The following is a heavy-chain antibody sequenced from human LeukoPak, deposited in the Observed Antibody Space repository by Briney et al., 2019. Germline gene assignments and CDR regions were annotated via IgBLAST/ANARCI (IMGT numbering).Heavy chain of an antibody. Sequence: ASVKVSCKASGYTFTGYYMHWLRQAPGQGLEWMGWINPNSGGTNYAQKFQGRVTMTRDTSISTAYMELGRLRSDDTAVYYCARDRGHRGGSFTGYFDYWRQGTLVTVSS. CDR3: ARDRGHRGGSFTGYFDY. CDR1: GYTFTGYY. V-gene: IGHV1-2*02. J-gene: IGHJ4*02. CDR2: INPNSGGT. D-gene: IGHD2-15*01.